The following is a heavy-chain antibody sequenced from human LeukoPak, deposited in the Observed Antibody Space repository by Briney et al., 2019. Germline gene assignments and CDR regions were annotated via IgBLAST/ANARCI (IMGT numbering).Heavy chain of an antibody. D-gene: IGHD3-16*01. CDR3: ARDRAKYYASGMSSVFEF. V-gene: IGHV4-4*07. Sequence: ASETLSLTCTVSGGSISNDYWSWIRQPAGKRLEWIGHISISGITNYHPSLKSRVTMSMDTSKNQFSLKLTSVTAADTAVYYCARDRAKYYASGMSSVFEFWGQETRVTLSS. J-gene: IGHJ4*02. CDR1: GGSISNDY. CDR2: ISISGIT.